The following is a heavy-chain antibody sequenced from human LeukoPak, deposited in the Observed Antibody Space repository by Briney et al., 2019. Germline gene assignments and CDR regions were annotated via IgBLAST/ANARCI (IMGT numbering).Heavy chain of an antibody. CDR2: ISSNGGST. CDR3: ARGARRFDYTGIFDY. V-gene: IGHV3-64*01. CDR1: GFTFSSYA. D-gene: IGHD5-12*01. Sequence: GGSLRLSCAASGFTFSSYAMHWVRQAPGKGVEYVSAISSNGGSTHYANSVKGRFTISRDNSKNTLYLQMGSLRAEDMAVYYCARGARRFDYTGIFDYWGQGTLVTVSS. J-gene: IGHJ4*02.